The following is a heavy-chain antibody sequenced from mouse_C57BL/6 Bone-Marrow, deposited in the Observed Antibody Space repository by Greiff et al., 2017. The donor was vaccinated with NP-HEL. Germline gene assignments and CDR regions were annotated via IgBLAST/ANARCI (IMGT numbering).Heavy chain of an antibody. V-gene: IGHV1-64*01. CDR3: ARSGAMIKDY. J-gene: IGHJ2*01. Sequence: QVQLKQPGAELVKPGASVKLSCKASGYTFTSYWMHWVKQRPGQGLEWIGMIHPNSGSTNYNEKLKSKATLTVDKSSSTAYMQLSSLTSEDSAVYYCARSGAMIKDYWGQGTTLTVSS. D-gene: IGHD2-4*01. CDR1: GYTFTSYW. CDR2: IHPNSGST.